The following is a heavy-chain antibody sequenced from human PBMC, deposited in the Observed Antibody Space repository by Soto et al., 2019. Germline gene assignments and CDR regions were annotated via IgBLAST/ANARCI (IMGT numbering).Heavy chain of an antibody. Sequence: QVQLQESGPGLVKPSQTLALTCTVSGGSISSGDDCWAWIRQPPGKGLEWIGYLYYSGSTYYNPSLKSRLTMSVATAKNQVSLKLSSVTAADTAVYYCARDRAKWKDYYYYGMDVWGQGTTVTVSS. D-gene: IGHD1-20*01. V-gene: IGHV4-30-4*01. CDR2: LYYSGST. CDR3: ARDRAKWKDYYYYGMDV. CDR1: GGSISSGDDC. J-gene: IGHJ6*02.